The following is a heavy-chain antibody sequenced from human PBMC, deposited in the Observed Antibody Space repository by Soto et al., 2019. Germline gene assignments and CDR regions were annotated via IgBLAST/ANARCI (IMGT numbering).Heavy chain of an antibody. D-gene: IGHD4-17*01. J-gene: IGHJ4*02. V-gene: IGHV3-7*01. CDR2: IKPDGSEK. Sequence: EVQLVESGGGLVQPGGSLRLSCAASGFTFSSYWMSWVRQAPGKGLEWVANIKPDGSEKYYVDSVKGRFTISRDNAKNSLYLQMNSLRSEDTAVYYCASVDDYGDGDFSSLGYWGQGTLVTVSS. CDR3: ASVDDYGDGDFSSLGY. CDR1: GFTFSSYW.